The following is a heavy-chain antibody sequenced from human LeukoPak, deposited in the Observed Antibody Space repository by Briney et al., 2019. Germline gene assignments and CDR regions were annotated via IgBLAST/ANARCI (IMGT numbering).Heavy chain of an antibody. Sequence: GGSLRLSCAASGFTFSSYWMHWVRQAPGKGLVWVSRISPDGGTTGHADSVKGRFTTSRDNAKNTLFLQMNSLRAEDTAVYYCTRDFDFSSAIWGQGTLVTVSS. CDR2: ISPDGGTT. J-gene: IGHJ4*02. CDR3: TRDFDFSSAI. V-gene: IGHV3-74*01. CDR1: GFTFSSYW. D-gene: IGHD3-3*01.